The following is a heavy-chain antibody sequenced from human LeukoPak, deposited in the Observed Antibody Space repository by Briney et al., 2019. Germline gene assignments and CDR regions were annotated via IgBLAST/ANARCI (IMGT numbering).Heavy chain of an antibody. V-gene: IGHV1-46*01. CDR3: ARARDSFLWQQLALFDY. J-gene: IGHJ4*02. D-gene: IGHD6-13*01. CDR2: INPSGGST. Sequence: ASVKVSCKASGYTFTSYYMHWVRQAPGQGLEWMGIINPSGGSTSYAQKFQGRVTMTRDTSTSTVYMELSSLRSEDTAVYYCARARDSFLWQQLALFDYWGQGTLVTVSS. CDR1: GYTFTSYY.